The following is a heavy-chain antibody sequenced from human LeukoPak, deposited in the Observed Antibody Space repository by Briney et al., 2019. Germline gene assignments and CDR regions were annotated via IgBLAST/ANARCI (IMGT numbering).Heavy chain of an antibody. D-gene: IGHD5-18*01. J-gene: IGHJ4*02. Sequence: GASVKVSCKASGYTFTSYDINWVRQATGQGLEWMGWMNPNSGNTGYAQKFQGRVTMTRNTSISTAYMELSSLRSEDTAVYYCARVDVDTAMVPDYWGQGTLVTVSS. CDR2: MNPNSGNT. CDR3: ARVDVDTAMVPDY. CDR1: GYTFTSYD. V-gene: IGHV1-8*01.